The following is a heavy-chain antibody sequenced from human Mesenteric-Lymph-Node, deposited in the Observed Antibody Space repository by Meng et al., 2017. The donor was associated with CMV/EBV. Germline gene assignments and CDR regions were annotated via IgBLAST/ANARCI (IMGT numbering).Heavy chain of an antibody. D-gene: IGHD5-12*01. CDR2: VNPKSGVT. CDR1: GYTFIGYY. CDR3: ARGRNLASTLADLGD. J-gene: IGHJ4*02. Sequence: SGYTFIGYYIHWVRQAPGHGPEWMGWVNPKSGVTNSAQKFQGRLSMTRDTSINTAYMYLASLNSDDTAVYYCARGRNLASTLADLGDWGQGSLVTVSS. V-gene: IGHV1-2*02.